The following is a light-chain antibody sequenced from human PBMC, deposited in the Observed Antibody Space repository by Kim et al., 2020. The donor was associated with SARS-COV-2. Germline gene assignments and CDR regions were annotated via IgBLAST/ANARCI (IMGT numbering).Light chain of an antibody. V-gene: IGLV2-23*01. CDR2: EGS. Sequence: GQSFTISCTGTSSDVGGYNVVSWYQQHPGKAPKLMIYEGSKRPSGVSNRFSGSKSGNTASLTISGLQAEDEADYYCCSYAGSSTVVFGGGTQLTVL. CDR1: SSDVGGYNV. CDR3: CSYAGSSTVV. J-gene: IGLJ2*01.